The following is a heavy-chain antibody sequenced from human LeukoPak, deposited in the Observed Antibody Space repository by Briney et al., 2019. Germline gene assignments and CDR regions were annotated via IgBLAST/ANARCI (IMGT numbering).Heavy chain of an antibody. CDR1: GGSVNSGSSY. CDR3: ARGGCSGGSCREGYFDY. J-gene: IGHJ4*02. D-gene: IGHD2-15*01. Sequence: TSETLSLTCTISGGSVNSGSSYWSWIRQPPGKGLEWIGYIYRSGTTNYNPSLKSRVTISVDTSKNQFSLKLSSVTAADTAVYYCARGGCSGGSCREGYFDYWGQGTLVTVSS. CDR2: IYRSGTT. V-gene: IGHV4-61*01.